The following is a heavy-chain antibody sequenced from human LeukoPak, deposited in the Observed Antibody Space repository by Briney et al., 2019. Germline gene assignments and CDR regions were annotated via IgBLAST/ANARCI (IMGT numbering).Heavy chain of an antibody. CDR3: ARDRDDIVATRGLDY. CDR2: ISYDGSNK. V-gene: IGHV3-30*04. J-gene: IGHJ4*02. Sequence: PGRSLRLSCAASGFTFISYAMHWVRQAPGKGLEWVAVISYDGSNKYYADSVKGRFTISRDNSKNTLYLQMNSLRAEDTAVYYCARDRDDIVATRGLDYWGQGTLVTVSS. D-gene: IGHD5-12*01. CDR1: GFTFISYA.